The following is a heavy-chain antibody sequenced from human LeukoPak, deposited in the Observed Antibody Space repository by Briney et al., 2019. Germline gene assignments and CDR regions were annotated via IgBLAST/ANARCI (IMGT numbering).Heavy chain of an antibody. CDR1: GFTFSRYW. Sequence: PGGSLRLSCAASGFTFSRYWMTWVRQSPGKGLEWVAIINQDGSEKYYGDSVTGRFTISRDNAENSLFLQMNSLRADDTGVYYCARAREAPANVFPDHWGQGVVVTVSS. CDR3: ARAREAPANVFPDH. V-gene: IGHV3-7*01. J-gene: IGHJ4*02. D-gene: IGHD2-15*01. CDR2: INQDGSEK.